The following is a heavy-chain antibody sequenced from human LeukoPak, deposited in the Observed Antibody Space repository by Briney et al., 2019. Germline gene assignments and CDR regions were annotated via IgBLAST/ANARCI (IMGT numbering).Heavy chain of an antibody. D-gene: IGHD1-1*01. CDR2: INSDGSTT. Sequence: GGSLRLSCAASGFTFSGYWMHWVRQAPGKGLVWVSRINSDGSTTSCADSVKGRFTSSRDNAKNTLYLQMNSLTAEDTAVYYCARDYNYGLDYWGQGTLVTVSS. J-gene: IGHJ4*02. V-gene: IGHV3-74*01. CDR1: GFTFSGYW. CDR3: ARDYNYGLDY.